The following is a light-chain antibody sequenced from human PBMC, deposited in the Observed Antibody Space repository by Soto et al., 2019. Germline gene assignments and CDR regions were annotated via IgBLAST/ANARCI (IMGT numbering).Light chain of an antibody. J-gene: IGKJ4*01. CDR2: DAS. Sequence: EIVLTQSPATLSLSPGERATLSCRASQSVNSFLAWYQQKPGQAPRILIYDASNRATGVPARFSGGGSGTDLTLTISSLAPEDSAFYYCQQRAVWPPLTFGGGSKVEI. CDR3: QQRAVWPPLT. V-gene: IGKV3-11*01. CDR1: QSVNSF.